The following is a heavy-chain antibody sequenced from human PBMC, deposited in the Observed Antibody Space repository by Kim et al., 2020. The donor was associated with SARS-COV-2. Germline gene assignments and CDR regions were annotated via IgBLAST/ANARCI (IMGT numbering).Heavy chain of an antibody. D-gene: IGHD3-9*01. CDR1: GGSISSSSYY. Sequence: SETLSLTCTVSGGSISSSSYYWGWIRQPPGKGLEWIGSIYYSGSTYYNPSLKSRVTISVDTSKNQFSLKLSSVTAADTAVYYCARSLRDYDILTGYFGRTSNWFDPWGQGTLVTVSS. J-gene: IGHJ5*02. V-gene: IGHV4-39*01. CDR2: IYYSGST. CDR3: ARSLRDYDILTGYFGRTSNWFDP.